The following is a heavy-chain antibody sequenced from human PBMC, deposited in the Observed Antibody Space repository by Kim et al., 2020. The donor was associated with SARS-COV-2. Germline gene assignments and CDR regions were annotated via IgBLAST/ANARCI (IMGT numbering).Heavy chain of an antibody. CDR1: GFTFSSYG. Sequence: GGSLRLSCAASGFTFSSYGMHWVRQAPGKGLEWVAVIWYDGSNKYYADSVKGRFTISRDNSKNTLYLQMNSLRAEDTAVYYCARAIGIAAASYPYYYYGMDVWGQGTTVTVSS. CDR2: IWYDGSNK. J-gene: IGHJ6*02. V-gene: IGHV3-33*01. D-gene: IGHD6-13*01. CDR3: ARAIGIAAASYPYYYYGMDV.